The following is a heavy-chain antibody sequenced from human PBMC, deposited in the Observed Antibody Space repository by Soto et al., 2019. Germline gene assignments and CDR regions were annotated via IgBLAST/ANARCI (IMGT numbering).Heavy chain of an antibody. CDR2: IYPGDSDT. D-gene: IGHD3-10*01. CDR1: GYSFTSYW. J-gene: IGHJ4*02. Sequence: GESLKISCKGSGYSFTSYWIGWVRQMPGKDLEWMGIIYPGDSDTRYSPSFQGQVTISADKSISTAYLQWSSLKASDTSMYYCASSMVRGVISLDYWGQGTLVTVSS. CDR3: ASSMVRGVISLDY. V-gene: IGHV5-51*01.